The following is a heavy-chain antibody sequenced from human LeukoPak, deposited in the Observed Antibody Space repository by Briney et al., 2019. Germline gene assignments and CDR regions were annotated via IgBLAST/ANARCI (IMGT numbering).Heavy chain of an antibody. V-gene: IGHV4-39*07. CDR2: IYYSGST. Sequence: SETLSLTCTVSGGSISSSSYYWGWIRQPPGKGLEWIGSIYYSGSTYYNPSLKSRVTISVDTSKNQFSLKLSSVTAADTAVYYCARDQGAMASFDYWGQGTLVTVSS. CDR3: ARDQGAMASFDY. CDR1: GGSISSSSYY. D-gene: IGHD1-26*01. J-gene: IGHJ4*02.